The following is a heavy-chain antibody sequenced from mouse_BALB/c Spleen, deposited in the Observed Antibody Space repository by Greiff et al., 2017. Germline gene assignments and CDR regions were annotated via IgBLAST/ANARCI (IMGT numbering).Heavy chain of an antibody. J-gene: IGHJ4*01. CDR2: INPSSGYT. V-gene: IGHV1-4*01. CDR3: ARNDDYHAMDN. CDR1: GYTFTSYT. Sequence: QVQLKQSGAELARPGASVKMSCKASGYTFTSYTMHWVKQRPGQGLEWIGYINPSSGYTNYNQKFKDKATLTADKSSSTAYMQLSSLTSEDSAVYYCARNDDYHAMDNWGQGTSVTVSS.